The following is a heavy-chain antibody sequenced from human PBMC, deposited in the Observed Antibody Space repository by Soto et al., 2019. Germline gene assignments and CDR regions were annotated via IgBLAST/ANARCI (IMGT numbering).Heavy chain of an antibody. J-gene: IGHJ4*02. V-gene: IGHV3-23*01. CDR2: ISRYGDFT. D-gene: IGHD3-22*01. CDR3: AKDRYLDHDSRGYLFDN. Sequence: EVQLLESGGDLIQPGGSLRLSCAASGFTFNIYAMTWVRQAPGKGLEWVSAISRYGDFTYYADSVEGRFTISRDNSTNPLYLQMNSLRAEDTAVYYCAKDRYLDHDSRGYLFDNWGQGTLVTVSS. CDR1: GFTFNIYA.